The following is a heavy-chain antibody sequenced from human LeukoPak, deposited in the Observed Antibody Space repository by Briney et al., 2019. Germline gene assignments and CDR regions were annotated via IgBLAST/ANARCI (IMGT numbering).Heavy chain of an antibody. J-gene: IGHJ4*02. Sequence: SETLSLTCAVYGGSFSGYYWSWIRQPPGKGLEWIGEINHSGSTNYNPSLKSRVTISVDTSKNQFSLSLSSMTAADTAAYYSARQLYDYDLLSAYYKSYYFDYWGQGTLVTVSS. V-gene: IGHV4-34*01. CDR1: GGSFSGYY. D-gene: IGHD3-9*01. CDR3: ARQLYDYDLLSAYYKSYYFDY. CDR2: INHSGST.